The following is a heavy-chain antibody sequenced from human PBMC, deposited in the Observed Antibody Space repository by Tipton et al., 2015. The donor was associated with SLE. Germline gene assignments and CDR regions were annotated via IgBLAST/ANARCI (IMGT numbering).Heavy chain of an antibody. D-gene: IGHD3-10*01. J-gene: IGHJ3*01. CDR3: ASPQGSWNGFDS. CDR2: ISYDGNKK. Sequence: SLRLSCAASGLTFSRHAFHWVRQAPGKALEWVAFISYDGNKKYFADSVKGRFTISRDNSKNTMHLDMNSLRVEDTGVYYCASPQGSWNGFDSGAKGQRSPSLQ. V-gene: IGHV3-30*04. CDR1: GLTFSRHA.